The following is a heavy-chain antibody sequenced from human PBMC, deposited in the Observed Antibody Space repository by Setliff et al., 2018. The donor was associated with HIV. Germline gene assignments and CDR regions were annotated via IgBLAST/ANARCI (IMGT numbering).Heavy chain of an antibody. Sequence: PGGSLRLSCAASGFIFGNAWMSWVRQAPGKGLEWVSVIYSGGSSTYYADSVKGRFTISRDNSKNTLYLQMNSLRAEDTAVYYCAKDQGSISIHYFDYWGQGTLVTVSS. CDR3: AKDQGSISIHYFDY. D-gene: IGHD3-3*02. CDR1: GFIFGNAW. V-gene: IGHV3-23*03. CDR2: IYSGGSST. J-gene: IGHJ4*02.